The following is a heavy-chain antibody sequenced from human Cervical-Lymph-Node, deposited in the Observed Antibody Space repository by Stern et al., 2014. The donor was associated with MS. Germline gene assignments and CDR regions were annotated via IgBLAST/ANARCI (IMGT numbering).Heavy chain of an antibody. V-gene: IGHV3-33*05. CDR3: ARGIAARPEYYYGMDV. CDR1: GFIFRSYG. CDR2: VSSDGSSR. J-gene: IGHJ6*02. Sequence: QVQLLQSGGGVVQPGRSLRLSCAASGFIFRSYGMHWVRQAPGKGLEWVAVVSSDGSSRNYADSVKGRFTISRNNSKNTLNLKMNSLRAEDTAVYYCARGIAARPEYYYGMDVWGQGTTVTVSS. D-gene: IGHD6-6*01.